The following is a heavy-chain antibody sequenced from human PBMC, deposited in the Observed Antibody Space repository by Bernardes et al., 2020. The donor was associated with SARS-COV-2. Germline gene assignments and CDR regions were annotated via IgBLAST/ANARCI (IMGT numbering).Heavy chain of an antibody. J-gene: IGHJ6*02. D-gene: IGHD3-22*01. CDR3: ARFKGPYDSSGYYYSGDYYYDMDV. CDR1: GFTFSDYY. Sequence: GGSLRLSCAASGFTFSDYYMSWIRQAPGKGLEWVSYISSSGSTIYYADSVKGRFTISRDNAKNSLYLQVNSLRAEDTAVYYCARFKGPYDSSGYYYSGDYYYDMDVWGQGTTVTVSS. V-gene: IGHV3-11*01. CDR2: ISSSGSTI.